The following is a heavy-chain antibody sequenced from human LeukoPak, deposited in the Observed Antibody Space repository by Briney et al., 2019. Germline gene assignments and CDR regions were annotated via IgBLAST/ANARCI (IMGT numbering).Heavy chain of an antibody. D-gene: IGHD3-22*01. J-gene: IGHJ4*02. Sequence: GGSLRLSCAASGFTFSDYFMSWLRQAPGKGLEWVSYISSSSTSRNYADSVKGRFTISRDNAKNSLYLLMNSLRAEDTAVYYCASTTPFNYYDSSGYYPDVDYWGQGTLVTVSS. V-gene: IGHV3-11*06. CDR1: GFTFSDYF. CDR3: ASTTPFNYYDSSGYYPDVDY. CDR2: ISSSSTSR.